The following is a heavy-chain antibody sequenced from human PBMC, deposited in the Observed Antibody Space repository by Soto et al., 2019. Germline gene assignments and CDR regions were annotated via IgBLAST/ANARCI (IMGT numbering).Heavy chain of an antibody. D-gene: IGHD5-18*01. V-gene: IGHV3-30-3*01. J-gene: IGHJ6*02. CDR2: ISYDGSNK. CDR1: GFTFSSYA. Sequence: PGGSLRLSCAASGFTFSSYAMHWVRQAPGKGLEWVAVISYDGSNKYYADSAKGRFTISRDNSKNTLYLQMNSLRAEDTAVYYCARDRWGYSYGYYYYYYGMDVWGQGTTVTVSS. CDR3: ARDRWGYSYGYYYYYYGMDV.